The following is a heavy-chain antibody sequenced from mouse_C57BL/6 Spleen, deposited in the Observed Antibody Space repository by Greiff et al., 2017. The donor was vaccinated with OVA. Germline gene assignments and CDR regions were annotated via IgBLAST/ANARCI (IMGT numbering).Heavy chain of an antibody. V-gene: IGHV1-26*01. J-gene: IGHJ2*01. CDR2: INPNNGGT. CDR1: GYTFTDYY. CDR3: ASGYYGSSYFDY. Sequence: EVQRVESGPELVKPGASVKISCKASGYTFTDYYMNWVKQSHGKSLEWIGDINPNNGGTSYNQKFKGKATLTVDKSSSTAYMELRSLTSEDSAVYYCASGYYGSSYFDYWGQGTTLTVSS. D-gene: IGHD1-1*01.